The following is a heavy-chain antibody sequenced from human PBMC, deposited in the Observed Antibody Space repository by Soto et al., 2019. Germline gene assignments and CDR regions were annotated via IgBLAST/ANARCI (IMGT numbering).Heavy chain of an antibody. CDR2: VSGSGSST. D-gene: IGHD2-15*01. Sequence: GGSLRLSCAASGFTFSTYAMNWVRQAPGMGLEWVSAVSGSGSSTYYADSVKGRFTISRDNSKNALYLQMNDLRAEDTAVYYCAKGWSDYFDCWGQGALVTVS. J-gene: IGHJ4*02. CDR1: GFTFSTYA. CDR3: AKGWSDYFDC. V-gene: IGHV3-23*01.